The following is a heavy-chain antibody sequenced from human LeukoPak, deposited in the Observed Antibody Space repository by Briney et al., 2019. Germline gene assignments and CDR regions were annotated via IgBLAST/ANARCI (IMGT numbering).Heavy chain of an antibody. J-gene: IGHJ4*02. D-gene: IGHD2/OR15-2a*01. CDR2: ISYDGSNK. V-gene: IGHV3-30*03. CDR1: GFTFSSYG. Sequence: PGGSLGLSCAASGFTFSSYGMHWVRQAPGKGLEWVAVISYDGSNKYYADSVKGRFTISRDNSKNTLYLQMNSLRAEDTAVYYCAREGPRGNSQFDYWGQGTLVTVSS. CDR3: AREGPRGNSQFDY.